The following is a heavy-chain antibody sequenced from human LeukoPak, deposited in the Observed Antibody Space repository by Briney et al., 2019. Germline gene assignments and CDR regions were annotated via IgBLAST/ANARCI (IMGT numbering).Heavy chain of an antibody. CDR2: IYTSGST. V-gene: IGHV4-4*07. CDR3: ARDTRGSGSSYFDY. CDR1: GGSISSYY. Sequence: PSETLSLTFTVSGGSISSYYWSWIRQPAGKGLEWIGRIYTSGSTNYNPSLKSRVTMSVDTSKNQFSLKLSSVTAADTAVYYCARDTRGSGSSYFDYWGQGTLVTVSS. J-gene: IGHJ4*02. D-gene: IGHD3-10*01.